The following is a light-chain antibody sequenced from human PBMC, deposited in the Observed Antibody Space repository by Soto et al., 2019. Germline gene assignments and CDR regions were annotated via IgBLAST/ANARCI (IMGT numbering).Light chain of an antibody. CDR3: QQYDSSPRT. Sequence: EIVLTQSPGTLSLSPGERATLSCRASQSFSSSSLAWYQQKPGQAPRLLIYGASSRATGIPDRFSGSGSGKDFTLTISRLQPEDFAVYYCQQYDSSPRTFSQGTKVEIK. CDR2: GAS. V-gene: IGKV3-20*01. CDR1: QSFSSSS. J-gene: IGKJ1*01.